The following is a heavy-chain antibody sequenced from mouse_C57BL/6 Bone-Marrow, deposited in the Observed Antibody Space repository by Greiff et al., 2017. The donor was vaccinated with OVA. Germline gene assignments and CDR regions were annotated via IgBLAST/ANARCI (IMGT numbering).Heavy chain of an antibody. CDR1: GYTFTDYE. D-gene: IGHD2-5*01. CDR2: IDPETGGT. J-gene: IGHJ4*01. Sequence: VQLQQSGAELVRPGASVTLSCKASGYTFTDYEMHWVKQTPVHGLEWIGAIDPETGGTAYNQKFKGKAILTADKSSSTAYMELRSLTSEDSAVYYCTSPAYYSNPYYAMDYWGQGTSGTVSS. CDR3: TSPAYYSNPYYAMDY. V-gene: IGHV1-15*01.